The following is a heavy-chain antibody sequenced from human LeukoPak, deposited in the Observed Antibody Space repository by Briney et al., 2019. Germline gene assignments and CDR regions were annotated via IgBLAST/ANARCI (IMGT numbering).Heavy chain of an antibody. CDR1: GGSFSGYY. Sequence: SETLSLTCAVYGGSFSGYYWSWIRQPPGKGLEWIGEINHSGSTNYNPSLKSRVTISVDTSKNQFSLKLSSVTAADTAVYYCARAVGIVVVPAAPDAFDIWGQGTVVTVSS. CDR2: INHSGST. J-gene: IGHJ3*02. D-gene: IGHD2-2*03. V-gene: IGHV4-34*01. CDR3: ARAVGIVVVPAAPDAFDI.